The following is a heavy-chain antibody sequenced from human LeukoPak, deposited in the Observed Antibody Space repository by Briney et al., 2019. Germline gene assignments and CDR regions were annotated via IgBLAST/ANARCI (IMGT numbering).Heavy chain of an antibody. CDR3: ARLPRTGLGLVNSD. V-gene: IGHV4-59*01. D-gene: IGHD3/OR15-3a*01. Sequence: SETLSLTCTVSGGSICSYYWSWIRQPPGKGLEWIGYIYYSGSTNYNPSLKSRVTISVDTSKNQFSLKLSSVTAADTAVYCCARLPRTGLGLVNSDWGQGTLVTVSS. CDR2: IYYSGST. CDR1: GGSICSYY. J-gene: IGHJ4*02.